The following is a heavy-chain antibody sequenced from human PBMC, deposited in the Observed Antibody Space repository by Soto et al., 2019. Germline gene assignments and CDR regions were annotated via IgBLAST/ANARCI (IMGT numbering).Heavy chain of an antibody. CDR3: ARVQPYDYGANTGWLDP. CDR1: GCSISSGCYY. Sequence: SLSLPCPVSGCSISSGCYYWSWIRQHPGKGLEWIGYTFYSGATYYNPSLKSRTIISVDTSKNQFSLTLTSLTAADTAVYYCARVQPYDYGANTGWLDPWGQGTLVTVSS. CDR2: TFYSGAT. J-gene: IGHJ5*02. V-gene: IGHV4-31*03. D-gene: IGHD4-17*01.